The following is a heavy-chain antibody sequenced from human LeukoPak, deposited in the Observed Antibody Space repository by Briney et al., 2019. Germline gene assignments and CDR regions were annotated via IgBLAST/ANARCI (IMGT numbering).Heavy chain of an antibody. J-gene: IGHJ5*02. Sequence: GSLRLSCAASGFTFSSYEMNWIRQTPAKGMEWIGEVNESGGTNISPSLRSRVILSVDTSKNQFSLKLISVTVADTAIYYCARGQGATVPQVGKNWFDPWGQGTRVTVSS. CDR2: VNESGGT. CDR3: ARGQGATVPQVGKNWFDP. D-gene: IGHD1-26*01. V-gene: IGHV4-34*01. CDR1: GFTFSSYE.